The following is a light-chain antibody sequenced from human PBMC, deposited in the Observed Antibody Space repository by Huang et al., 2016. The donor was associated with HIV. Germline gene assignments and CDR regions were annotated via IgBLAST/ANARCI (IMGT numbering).Light chain of an antibody. CDR2: GAS. V-gene: IGKV3-20*01. CDR3: QQYGSSPPYT. CDR1: QSFSSNY. Sequence: EIVLTQSPGTLSLSPGERATLSCRASQSFSSNYLTWYQQKPGQAPRLLIYGASSRATGSPDRLSGSGSGTDFTLTISRLEPEDFAVYYCQQYGSSPPYTFGQGTKLEIK. J-gene: IGKJ2*01.